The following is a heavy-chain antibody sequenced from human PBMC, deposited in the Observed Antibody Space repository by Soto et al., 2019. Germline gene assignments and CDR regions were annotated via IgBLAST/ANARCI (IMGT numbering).Heavy chain of an antibody. V-gene: IGHV4-30-4*01. CDR3: ARGEDCSSTSCRYYYYYGMDV. D-gene: IGHD2-2*01. CDR2: IYYSGST. CDR1: GGSISSGDYY. J-gene: IGHJ6*02. Sequence: TLSLTCTVSGGSISSGDYYWSWIRQPPGKGLEWIGYIYYSGSTYYNPSLKSRVTISVDTSKNQFSLKPSSVTAADTAVYYCARGEDCSSTSCRYYYYYGMDVWGQGTTVTVSS.